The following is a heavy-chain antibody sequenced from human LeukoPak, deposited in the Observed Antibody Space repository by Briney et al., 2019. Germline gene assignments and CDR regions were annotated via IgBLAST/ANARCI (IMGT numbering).Heavy chain of an antibody. V-gene: IGHV1-8*02. CDR1: GYTFNTYG. CDR3: ARGANGDY. CDR2: MNPNSGNT. D-gene: IGHD2-8*01. J-gene: IGHJ4*02. Sequence: GASVKVSCKASGYTFNTYGFSWVRQATGQGLEWMGWMNPNSGNTGYAQKFQGRVTMTRNTSISTAYMELSSLRSEDTAVYYCARGANGDYWGQGTLVTVSS.